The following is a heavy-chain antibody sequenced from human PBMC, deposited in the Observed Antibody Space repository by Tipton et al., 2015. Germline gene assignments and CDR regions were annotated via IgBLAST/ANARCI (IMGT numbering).Heavy chain of an antibody. D-gene: IGHD1-26*01. CDR3: VRRARRVGSHSYPYYFDY. CDR1: GYIFTSFW. V-gene: IGHV5-51*01. Sequence: QLVQSGAEVKKPGESLKISCKGSGYIFTSFWIGWVRQMPGKGLEWMGTIYPGDSETRYNPSFQGQVTISADKSITTAYLPWHSLGASDTAMYYCVRRARRVGSHSYPYYFDYWGQGTLVPVSS. J-gene: IGHJ4*02. CDR2: IYPGDSET.